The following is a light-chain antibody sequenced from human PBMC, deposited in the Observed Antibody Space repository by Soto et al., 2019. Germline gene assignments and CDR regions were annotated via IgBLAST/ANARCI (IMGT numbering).Light chain of an antibody. Sequence: QSALTQPPSASGSPGQSVTISCTGTSNDIGNYNYVSWYQQHPGKAPKFIIYEVSKRPSGVPDRFSGSKSGDTASLTVSGLQPEDEADYYCCSYAGGYTFVFGNGTKLTVL. J-gene: IGLJ1*01. CDR1: SNDIGNYNY. V-gene: IGLV2-8*01. CDR2: EVS. CDR3: CSYAGGYTFV.